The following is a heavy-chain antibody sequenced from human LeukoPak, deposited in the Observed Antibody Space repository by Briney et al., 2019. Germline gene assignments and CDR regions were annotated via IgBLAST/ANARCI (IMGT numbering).Heavy chain of an antibody. CDR2: ISGSGSTI. D-gene: IGHD3-10*01. CDR1: GFTFSSYS. V-gene: IGHV3-48*01. CDR3: ATDYYVSGSYYRLFY. J-gene: IGHJ4*02. Sequence: GGSLRLSCAASGFTFSSYSMNWVRQAPGKGLEWVSYISGSGSTIYYADSVKGRFTISRDNARNSLYLQMNNLRAEDTAIYYCATDYYVSGSYYRLFYWGQGTLVTVSS.